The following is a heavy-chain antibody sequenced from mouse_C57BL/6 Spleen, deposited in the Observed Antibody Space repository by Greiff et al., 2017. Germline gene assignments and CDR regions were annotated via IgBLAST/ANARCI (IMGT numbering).Heavy chain of an antibody. CDR3: TRSNWDVDYFDY. CDR2: ISSGGDYI. D-gene: IGHD4-1*01. V-gene: IGHV5-9-1*02. J-gene: IGHJ2*01. CDR1: GFTFSSYA. Sequence: DVMLVESGEGLVKPGGSLKLSCAASGFTFSSYAMSWVRQTPEKRLEWVAYISSGGDYIYYADTVKGRFTISRDNARNTLYLQMSSLKSEDTAMYYCTRSNWDVDYFDYWGQGTTLTVSS.